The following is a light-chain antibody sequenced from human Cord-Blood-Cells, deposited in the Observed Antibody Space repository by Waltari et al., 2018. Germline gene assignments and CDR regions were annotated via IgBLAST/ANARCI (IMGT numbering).Light chain of an antibody. V-gene: IGLV2-11*01. CDR3: CSYAGSYV. CDR2: DVS. J-gene: IGLJ1*01. CDR1: SSAVGGYNY. Sequence: QSALTQPRSVSGSPGQSVPLSCTGTSSAVGGYNYVSWYQQHPGKAPKLMIYDVSKRPSGVPDRFSGSKSGNTASLTISGLQAEDEADYYCCSYAGSYVFGTGTKVTVL.